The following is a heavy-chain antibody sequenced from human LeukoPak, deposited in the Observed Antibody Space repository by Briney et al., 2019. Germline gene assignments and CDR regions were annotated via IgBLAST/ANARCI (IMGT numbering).Heavy chain of an antibody. CDR1: GFTFSSYA. CDR2: ISGSGGST. D-gene: IGHD2-21*02. CDR3: AKYLASIVVVTANDY. Sequence: GGSLRLSCAASGFTFSSYAMSWVRQAPGKGLERVSAISGSGGSTYYADSVKGRFTISRDNSKNTLYLQMNSLRAEDTAVYYCAKYLASIVVVTANDYWGQGTLVTVSS. V-gene: IGHV3-23*01. J-gene: IGHJ4*02.